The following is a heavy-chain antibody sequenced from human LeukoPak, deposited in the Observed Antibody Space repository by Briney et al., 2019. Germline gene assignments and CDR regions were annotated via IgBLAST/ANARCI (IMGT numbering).Heavy chain of an antibody. CDR3: ASALVTPRYCYMDV. D-gene: IGHD4-23*01. Sequence: SVKVSCKASGGTFSGYAFSWVRQAPGQGLEWMGRIIPISGTTIYAQNFQGRVSITTDESTSTAYLELSSLKSEDTAVYYCASALVTPRYCYMDVWDKGTTVTVSS. J-gene: IGHJ6*03. CDR1: GGTFSGYA. V-gene: IGHV1-69*05. CDR2: IIPISGTT.